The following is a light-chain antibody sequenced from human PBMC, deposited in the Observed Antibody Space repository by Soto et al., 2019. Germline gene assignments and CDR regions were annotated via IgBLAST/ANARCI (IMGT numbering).Light chain of an antibody. V-gene: IGLV2-23*02. J-gene: IGLJ1*01. Sequence: QSVLTQPASVSGSPGQSITISCTGTSSDVGSYNLVSWYQQHPGKAPKLMIYEVSKRPSGVSNRFSGSKSGNMASLTISGLQAEDEADYYCCSYAGSSTQVFGTGTKVTVL. CDR1: SSDVGSYNL. CDR3: CSYAGSSTQV. CDR2: EVS.